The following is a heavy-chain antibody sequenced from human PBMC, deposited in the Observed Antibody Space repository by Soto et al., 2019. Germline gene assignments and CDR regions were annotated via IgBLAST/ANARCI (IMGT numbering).Heavy chain of an antibody. D-gene: IGHD3-22*01. V-gene: IGHV4-31*03. CDR2: IHYSGRT. J-gene: IGHJ4*02. Sequence: QVQLQESGPGLVKPSQTLSLTCTVSGGSISSGGYYWSWIRQHPGEGLEWIGNIHYSGRTYYTPSLQSRVTISVDTSKNPFSLKLTSVTAADTAVYYCARHREAYDSSGCIDFWGQGTLVTVSS. CDR1: GGSISSGGYY. CDR3: ARHREAYDSSGCIDF.